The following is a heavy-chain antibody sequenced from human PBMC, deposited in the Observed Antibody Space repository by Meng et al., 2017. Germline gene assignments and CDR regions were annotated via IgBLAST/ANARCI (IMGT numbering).Heavy chain of an antibody. CDR3: ASFYDIPNWFAP. Sequence: GESLKISCAASGFTFSSYAMHWVRQAPGKGLEWVAVISYDGSNKYYADSVKGRFTISRDNSKNTLYLQMNSLRAEDTAVYYCASFYDIPNWFAPWGQGNRV. V-gene: IGHV3-30*01. J-gene: IGHJ5*02. CDR2: ISYDGSNK. D-gene: IGHD3-9*01. CDR1: GFTFSSYA.